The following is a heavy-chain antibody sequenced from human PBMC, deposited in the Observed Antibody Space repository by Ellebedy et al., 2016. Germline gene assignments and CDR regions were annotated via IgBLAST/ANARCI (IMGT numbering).Heavy chain of an antibody. V-gene: IGHV3-21*04. CDR2: ITSSSSYI. CDR1: GLNFNTFF. J-gene: IGHJ4*02. Sequence: GGSLRLXCTASGLNFNTFFMSWVRQAPGKGLEWVSSITSSSSYIFYADSVKGRFTISRDNSRNTFYLQMSNLRVEDTALYYCRQGHYADYWGQGTLVTVSS. CDR3: RQGHYADY.